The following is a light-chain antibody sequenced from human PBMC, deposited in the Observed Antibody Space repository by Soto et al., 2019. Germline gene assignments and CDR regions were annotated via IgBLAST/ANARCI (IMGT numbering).Light chain of an antibody. J-gene: IGKJ1*01. V-gene: IGKV3-20*01. CDR2: GAS. Sequence: EIVLTQSPDTLSLSPGERATLSCRAIQSFSSSYLAWYQQKPGQAPRLLIYGASSRATGIPDRFSGSGSGTDFTLTISRLEPEDFAVYYCQQYGSSPEWTFGQGTKVDI. CDR3: QQYGSSPEWT. CDR1: QSFSSSY.